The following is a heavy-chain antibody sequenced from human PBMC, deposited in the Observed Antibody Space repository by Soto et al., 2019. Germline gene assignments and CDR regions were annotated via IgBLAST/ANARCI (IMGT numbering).Heavy chain of an antibody. CDR3: ARARSRGRRLDS. D-gene: IGHD5-12*01. CDR1: GDSISSSSYY. J-gene: IGHJ4*02. Sequence: PSETLSLTCTVSGDSISSSSYYWDWIRQPPGKGLEWIGSIYYSGSTYYNPSLKSRVTISVDTSKNQFSLKLSSVTAADTAVYYCARARSRGRRLDSWGQGALVTVS. V-gene: IGHV4-39*01. CDR2: IYYSGST.